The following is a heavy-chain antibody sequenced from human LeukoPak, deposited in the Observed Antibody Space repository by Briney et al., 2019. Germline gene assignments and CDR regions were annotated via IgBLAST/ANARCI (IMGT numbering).Heavy chain of an antibody. J-gene: IGHJ6*03. Sequence: GASVKVSCKTSGGTFSSYAISWVRQAPGQGLEWMGGIITIFGTAKYAQKFQGRVTITADESTTTAYMELSSLRSEDTAVYYCARGDAYYDILTGRYYYYYYYMDVWGKGTTVTISS. CDR3: ARGDAYYDILTGRYYYYYYYMDV. CDR1: GGTFSSYA. CDR2: IITIFGTA. D-gene: IGHD3-9*01. V-gene: IGHV1-69*13.